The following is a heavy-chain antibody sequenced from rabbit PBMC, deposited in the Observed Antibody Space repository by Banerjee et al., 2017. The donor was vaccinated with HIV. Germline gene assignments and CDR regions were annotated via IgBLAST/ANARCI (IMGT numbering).Heavy chain of an antibody. D-gene: IGHD4-1*01. CDR2: IYPDYGST. V-gene: IGHV1S45*01. J-gene: IGHJ4*01. Sequence: QEQLVESGGGLVQPGESLKLSCKASGIHFTSYGISWVRQAPGKGPEWIGYIYPDYGSTYYASWAKGRFTISKPSSTTVTLQMTSLTAADMATYFCAAGSSGWPFNLWGQGTLVTVS. CDR1: GIHFTSYG. CDR3: AAGSSGWPFNL.